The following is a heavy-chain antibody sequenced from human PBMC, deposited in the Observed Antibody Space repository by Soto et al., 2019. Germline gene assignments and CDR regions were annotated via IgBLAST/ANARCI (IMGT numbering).Heavy chain of an antibody. CDR2: IVDSGGNT. CDR1: GFTFSNFA. J-gene: IGHJ4*01. D-gene: IGHD5-12*01. Sequence: EVQLLESGGGLVQPGGSLRLSCAASGFTFSNFAMTWVRQAPGKGLEWVSTIVDSGGNTYYADSVKGRFTISRDNSKNTLFLHMNSLRVEDTAVYYCAEGGFYDGFDYWGHGTLVTVSS. V-gene: IGHV3-23*01. CDR3: AEGGFYDGFDY.